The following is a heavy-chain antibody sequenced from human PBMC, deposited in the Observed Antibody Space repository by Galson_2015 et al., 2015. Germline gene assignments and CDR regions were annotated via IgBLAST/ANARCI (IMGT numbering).Heavy chain of an antibody. CDR2: IYPGDSDT. CDR3: ARANEDESGCPNWFDP. CDR1: GYSFTSYW. V-gene: IGHV5-51*01. D-gene: IGHD1-26*01. J-gene: IGHJ5*02. Sequence: QSGAEVKKPGESLTISCKGSGYSFTSYWIGWVRQMPGKGLEWMGIIYPGDSDTRYSPSFQGRVTISADKSISTAYLQWSSLEASDTAMYYCARANEDESGCPNWFDPWGQGTLVTVSS.